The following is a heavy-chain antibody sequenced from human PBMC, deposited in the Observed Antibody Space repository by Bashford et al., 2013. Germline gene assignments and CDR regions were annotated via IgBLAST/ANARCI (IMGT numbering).Heavy chain of an antibody. Sequence: SETLSLTCAVSGGSVSSAVYSWTWIRQPPGKGLEWIGYIYQSGSTNYNPSLKSRVTMSVDRSKNQFSLNLTSVTAADTAVYYCARASADAFDIWGQGTTVTV. CDR3: ARASADAFDI. CDR2: IYQSGST. CDR1: GGSVSSAVYS. V-gene: IGHV4-30-2*01. J-gene: IGHJ3*02.